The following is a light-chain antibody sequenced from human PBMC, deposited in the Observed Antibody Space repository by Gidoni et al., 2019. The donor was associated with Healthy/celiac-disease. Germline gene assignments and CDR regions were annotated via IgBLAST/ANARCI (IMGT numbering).Light chain of an antibody. J-gene: IGKJ1*01. CDR1: QSISSW. CDR3: RQYLGYWT. V-gene: IGKV1-5*03. Sequence: DIQMTQSPSTLSASVGDRVTITCRASQSISSWLAWYQQKPGKAPNLLIYKASTLESGVPSRFSGSGSGTEFTLTISSLQPDDFATYYCRQYLGYWTFGQGTKVEIK. CDR2: KAS.